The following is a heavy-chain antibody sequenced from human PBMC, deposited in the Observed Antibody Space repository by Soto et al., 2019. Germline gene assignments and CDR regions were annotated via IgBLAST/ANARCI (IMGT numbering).Heavy chain of an antibody. CDR3: ARLRVDDILTGYPVADNWFDP. Sequence: GESLKISCKGSGYSFTSYWIGWVRQMPGKGLEWMGIIYPGDSDTRYSPSFQGQVTISADKSISTAYLQWSSLKASDTAMYYCARLRVDDILTGYPVADNWFDPWGQGTLVTVSS. CDR2: IYPGDSDT. J-gene: IGHJ5*02. V-gene: IGHV5-51*01. CDR1: GYSFTSYW. D-gene: IGHD3-9*01.